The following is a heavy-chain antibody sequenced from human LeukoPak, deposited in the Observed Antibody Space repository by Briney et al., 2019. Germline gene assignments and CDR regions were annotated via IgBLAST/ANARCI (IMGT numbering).Heavy chain of an antibody. V-gene: IGHV3-23*01. Sequence: PGGSLRLSCAASGFSFSSYGMHWVRQAPGKGLEWVSVISDSGSFTFYADSVRGRFTISRDNSKSTVFLHMNNLRAEDTAVYYCAKDRLTFFYYDTSGYQGDFDNWGQGTLVTVSS. CDR2: ISDSGSFT. J-gene: IGHJ4*02. CDR3: AKDRLTFFYYDTSGYQGDFDN. D-gene: IGHD3-22*01. CDR1: GFSFSSYG.